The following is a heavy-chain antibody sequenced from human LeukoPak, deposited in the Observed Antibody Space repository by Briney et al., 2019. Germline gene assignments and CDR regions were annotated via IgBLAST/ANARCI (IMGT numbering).Heavy chain of an antibody. J-gene: IGHJ4*02. CDR3: ARDGSSGYYLFDY. CDR2: TIPIFGTA. D-gene: IGHD3-22*01. CDR1: GGTFSSYA. V-gene: IGHV1-69*13. Sequence: ASVKVSCKASGGTFSSYAISWVRQAPGQGLEWMGGTIPIFGTANYAQKFQGRVTITADESTSTAYMELSSLRSEDTAVYYCARDGSSGYYLFDYWGQGTLVTVSS.